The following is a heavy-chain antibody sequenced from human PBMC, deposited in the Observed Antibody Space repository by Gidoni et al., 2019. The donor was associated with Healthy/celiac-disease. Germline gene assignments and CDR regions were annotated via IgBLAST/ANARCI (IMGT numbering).Heavy chain of an antibody. CDR3: AALAPISSSGYYDFPNYFDY. D-gene: IGHD3-22*01. J-gene: IGHJ4*02. Sequence: QMQLVQYGQEVKKPGTPVKVSCKAPGFTLTAAATQWVRQARGQRLEWIGWIVVGSGNTNCAQKFQEKVTITRDMSTSTAYMKLSSLRSEDTAVYYCAALAPISSSGYYDFPNYFDYWGQGTLVTVSS. V-gene: IGHV1-58*02. CDR2: IVVGSGNT. CDR1: GFTLTAAA.